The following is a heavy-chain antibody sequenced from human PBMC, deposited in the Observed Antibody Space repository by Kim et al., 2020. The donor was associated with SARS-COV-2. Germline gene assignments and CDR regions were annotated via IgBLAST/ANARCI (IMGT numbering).Heavy chain of an antibody. Sequence: GGSLRLSCAVSGFTFSSYAMSWVRQAPEKGLEWVSAIGGGAGSAYYADSVKGRFTISRDNSKNTLYLQMNSLRAEDTAVYYCAKDSDPWGQGTLVTVSS. CDR2: IGGGAGSA. CDR3: AKDSDP. CDR1: GFTFSSYA. J-gene: IGHJ5*02. V-gene: IGHV3-23*01.